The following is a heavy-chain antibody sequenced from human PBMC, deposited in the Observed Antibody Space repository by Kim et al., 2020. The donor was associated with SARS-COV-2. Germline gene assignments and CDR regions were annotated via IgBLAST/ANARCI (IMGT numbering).Heavy chain of an antibody. Sequence: SETLSLTCTVSGGSISSGGYYWSWIRQHPGKGLEWIGYIYYSGSTYYNPSLKSRVTISVDTSKNQFSLKLSSVTAADTAVYYCARDGGIPAGFDPWGQGTLVTVSS. CDR3: ARDGGIPAGFDP. J-gene: IGHJ5*02. D-gene: IGHD6-25*01. CDR2: IYYSGST. CDR1: GGSISSGGYY. V-gene: IGHV4-31*03.